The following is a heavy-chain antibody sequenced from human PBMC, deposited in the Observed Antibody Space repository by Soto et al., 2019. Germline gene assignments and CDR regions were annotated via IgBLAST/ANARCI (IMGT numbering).Heavy chain of an antibody. D-gene: IGHD3-16*02. V-gene: IGHV1-8*01. CDR1: GYTFTSYD. Sequence: SVKVSFKASGYTFTSYDINWVRQATGQGLEWMGWMNPNSGNTGYAQKFQGRVTMTRNTSISTAYMELSSLRSEDTAVYYCARVLDDDYVWGSYRYFDYWGQGTLVTVSS. CDR3: ARVLDDDYVWGSYRYFDY. J-gene: IGHJ4*02. CDR2: MNPNSGNT.